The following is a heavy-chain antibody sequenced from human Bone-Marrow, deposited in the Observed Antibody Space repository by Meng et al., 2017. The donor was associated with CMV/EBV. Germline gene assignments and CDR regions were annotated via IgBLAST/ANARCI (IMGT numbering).Heavy chain of an antibody. J-gene: IGHJ1*01. D-gene: IGHD2-2*01. CDR2: ISYDGSNK. CDR3: ARGPYCSSTSCHAEYFQH. CDR1: GFTFSSYA. V-gene: IGHV3-30-3*01. Sequence: GGSLRLSCAASGFTFSSYAMHWVRQAPGKGLEWVAVISYDGSNKYYADSVKGRFTISRDNSKNTLYLQMNSLRAEDTAVYYCARGPYCSSTSCHAEYFQHWGQGTLVTVSS.